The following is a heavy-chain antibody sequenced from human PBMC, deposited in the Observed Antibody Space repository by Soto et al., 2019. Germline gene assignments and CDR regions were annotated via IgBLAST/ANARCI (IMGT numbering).Heavy chain of an antibody. Sequence: ASVKVSCKASGYTFTSYGISWVRQAPGQGLEWMGWISAYNGNTNYAQKLQGRVTMTRDTSISTAYMELSRLRSDDTAVYYCARVISAEDYHYYMDVWGKGTTVTVYS. CDR3: ARVISAEDYHYYMDV. D-gene: IGHD3-22*01. CDR1: GYTFTSYG. V-gene: IGHV1-18*01. CDR2: ISAYNGNT. J-gene: IGHJ6*03.